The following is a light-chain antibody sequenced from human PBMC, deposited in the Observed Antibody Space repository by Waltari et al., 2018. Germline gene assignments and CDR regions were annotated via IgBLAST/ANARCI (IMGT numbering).Light chain of an antibody. V-gene: IGLV2-14*03. CDR3: SSYTPTSILV. CDR1: LSDVRSYNF. Sequence: QSALTQPASVSGSPGQSLTLSCSGTLSDVRSYNFVPWYQQPPGTPPKLLIYDVTKRPSGVSGRFSGSKSGNTASLTISGLQPEDEADYFCSSYTPTSILVFGGGTKLTV. J-gene: IGLJ2*01. CDR2: DVT.